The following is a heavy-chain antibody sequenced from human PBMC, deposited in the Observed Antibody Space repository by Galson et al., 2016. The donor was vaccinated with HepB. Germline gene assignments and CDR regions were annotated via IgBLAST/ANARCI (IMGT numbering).Heavy chain of an antibody. CDR3: ASSDLSGWYYFDN. D-gene: IGHD6-19*01. CDR1: GGSISSYSHY. Sequence: SETLSLTCTVSGGSISSYSHYLGWIRQPPGKGLEWIGSFFYSGSTYYNPSLKSRVTISVATSKNQFSLRLSSVTAADTAVYYCASSDLSGWYYFDNWGQGTLVTVSS. J-gene: IGHJ4*02. CDR2: FFYSGST. V-gene: IGHV4-39*01.